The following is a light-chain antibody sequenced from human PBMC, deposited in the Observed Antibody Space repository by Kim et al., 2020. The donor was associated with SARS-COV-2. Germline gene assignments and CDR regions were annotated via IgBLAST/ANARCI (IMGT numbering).Light chain of an antibody. CDR2: AAS. CDR3: QQSYSIPLT. CDR1: QSIIDY. Sequence: DIQMTQSPSSLSASVGDRVTITCRASQSIIDYLNWYQQKPGKAPKLLIYAASSLQSGVPSRFSGSGSGTDSTLTISSLQPEDFATYYCQQSYSIPLTFGGGTKVDIK. J-gene: IGKJ4*01. V-gene: IGKV1-39*01.